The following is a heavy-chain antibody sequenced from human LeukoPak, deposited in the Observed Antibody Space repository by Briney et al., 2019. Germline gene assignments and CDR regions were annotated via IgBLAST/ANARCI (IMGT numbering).Heavy chain of an antibody. CDR1: GFTFSSYG. CDR3: AKEVIVVEIGESDAFDI. Sequence: PGGSLRLSCAASGFTFSSYGMHWVRQAPGKGLEWVSFIRYDGSNKYYADSVKGRFTISRDNSKNTLYLQMNSLRAEDTAVHYCAKEVIVVEIGESDAFDIWGQRIMVTVSS. CDR2: IRYDGSNK. V-gene: IGHV3-30*02. D-gene: IGHD2-21*01. J-gene: IGHJ3*02.